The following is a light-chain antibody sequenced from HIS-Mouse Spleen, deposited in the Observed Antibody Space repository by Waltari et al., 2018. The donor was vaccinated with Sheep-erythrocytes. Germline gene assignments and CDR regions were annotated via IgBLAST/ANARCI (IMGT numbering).Light chain of an antibody. CDR2: SNN. V-gene: IGLV1-44*01. CDR3: AAWDDSLNGVV. J-gene: IGLJ2*01. Sequence: SVLTQPPSASGTPGQRVTISCSGSSSNIGSNTVNWYQQLPGTAPNLLIYSNNQRPSGVPDRFSGSKSGTSASLAISGLQSEDEADYYCAAWDDSLNGVVFGGGTKLTVL. CDR1: SSNIGSNT.